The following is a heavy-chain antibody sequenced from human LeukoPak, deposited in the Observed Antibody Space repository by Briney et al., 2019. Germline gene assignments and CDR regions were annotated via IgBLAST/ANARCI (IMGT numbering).Heavy chain of an antibody. CDR2: IYYNGNT. CDR1: GGSISSYY. J-gene: IGHJ4*02. D-gene: IGHD3-3*01. Sequence: PSETLSLTCNVSGGSISSYYWSWVRQPPGRGLEWIACIYYNGNTHYNPALKSRVTISVDTSKNQFSLKLSSVTAADTAVYYCARDFGSSGALDYWGQGTLVTVSS. CDR3: ARDFGSSGALDY. V-gene: IGHV4-59*01.